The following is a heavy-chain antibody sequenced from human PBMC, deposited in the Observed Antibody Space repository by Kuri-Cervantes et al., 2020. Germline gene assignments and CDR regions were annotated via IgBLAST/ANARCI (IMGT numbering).Heavy chain of an antibody. CDR2: IYYSGST. V-gene: IGHV4-59*12. CDR3: ARGSSGYIVY. Sequence: GSLRLSCTVSGGSISSYYWSWIRQPPGKGLEWIGYIYYSGSTNYNPSLKSRVTISVDTSKNQFSLRLSSVTAADTAFYYCARGSSGYIVYWGQGTQVTVSS. D-gene: IGHD5-12*01. J-gene: IGHJ4*02. CDR1: GGSISSYY.